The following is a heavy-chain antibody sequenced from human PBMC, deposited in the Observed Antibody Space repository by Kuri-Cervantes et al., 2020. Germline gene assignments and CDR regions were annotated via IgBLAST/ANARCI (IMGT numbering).Heavy chain of an antibody. D-gene: IGHD2-2*01. CDR2: IWYDGSNQ. Sequence: GESLKISCAASGFTFSSYGMHWVRQAPGKGLEWVAIIWYDGSNQYYTDSVKGRFTISRDNSKNTLYLQMNSLRGEDTAVYYCARGAIGYCSSTSCYRGRSSSKNWFDPWGQGTLVTVSS. CDR3: ARGAIGYCSSTSCYRGRSSSKNWFDP. CDR1: GFTFSSYG. J-gene: IGHJ5*02. V-gene: IGHV3-33*08.